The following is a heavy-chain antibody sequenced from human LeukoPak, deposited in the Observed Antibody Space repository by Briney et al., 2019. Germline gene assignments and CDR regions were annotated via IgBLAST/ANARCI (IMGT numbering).Heavy chain of an antibody. D-gene: IGHD1-26*01. CDR3: ARDTLWE. Sequence: PGTSLRLSCAVSGFTFSGYTMHWVRQAPGKGLEWVAVISFDGSNKYYGDSVKGRFTISRDNSKNTLYLQMNSLRPDDTAIYYCARDTLWEWGQGTLVIVSS. V-gene: IGHV3-30-3*01. CDR2: ISFDGSNK. CDR1: GFTFSGYT. J-gene: IGHJ4*02.